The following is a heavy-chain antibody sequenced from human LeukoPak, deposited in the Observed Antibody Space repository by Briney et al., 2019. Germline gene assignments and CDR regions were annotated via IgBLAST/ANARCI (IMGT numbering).Heavy chain of an antibody. CDR3: ARVGGGYDFGY. V-gene: IGHV3-53*01. CDR2: IYSGGST. CDR1: GFTVSSNY. Sequence: RGSLRLSCAASGFTVSSNYMSWVRQAPGKGLEWVSVIYSGGSTYYADSVKGRFTISRDNSKDTLYLQMNSLRAEDTAVYYCARVGGGYDFGYWGQGTLVTISS. D-gene: IGHD5-12*01. J-gene: IGHJ4*02.